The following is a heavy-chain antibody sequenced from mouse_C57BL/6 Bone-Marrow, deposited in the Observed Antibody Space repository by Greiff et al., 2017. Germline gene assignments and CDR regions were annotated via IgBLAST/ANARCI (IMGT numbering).Heavy chain of an antibody. J-gene: IGHJ4*01. Sequence: QVQLKQPGAELVKPGASVKLSCKASGYTFTSYWMHWVKQRPGRGLEWIGRIDPNGGGTKYNEKFKSKATLTVDKPSSTAYMQLSSLTSEDSAVYYCARCSYYAMDYWGQGTSVTVSS. CDR1: GYTFTSYW. CDR3: ARCSYYAMDY. CDR2: IDPNGGGT. V-gene: IGHV1-72*01.